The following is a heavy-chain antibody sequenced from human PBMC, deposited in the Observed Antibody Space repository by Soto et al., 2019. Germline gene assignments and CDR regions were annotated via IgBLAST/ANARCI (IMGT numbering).Heavy chain of an antibody. CDR1: GFTFTSSA. D-gene: IGHD6-25*01. J-gene: IGHJ4*02. V-gene: IGHV1-58*01. Sequence: ASVKVSCKASGFTFTSSAVQWVRQARGQRLEWIGWIVVGSGNTNYAQKFQERVTITRDMSTSTAYMELSSLRSEDTAVYYCAAVGISAGRAYYWGQGTLVTSPQ. CDR2: IVVGSGNT. CDR3: AAVGISAGRAYY.